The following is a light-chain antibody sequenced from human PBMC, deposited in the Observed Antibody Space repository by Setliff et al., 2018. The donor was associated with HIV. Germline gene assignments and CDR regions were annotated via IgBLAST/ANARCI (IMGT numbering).Light chain of an antibody. J-gene: IGLJ1*01. Sequence: QSALTQPASVSGSPGQSITVSCTGTTNDVGNYNYVSWYQQHPGKAPKLMIYDVTNRPSGVSNRFSGSKSANTASLTISGLQAGDEADYYCSSYASSGTLMVFGTGTKVTVL. CDR3: SSYASSGTLMV. CDR2: DVT. V-gene: IGLV2-14*03. CDR1: TNDVGNYNY.